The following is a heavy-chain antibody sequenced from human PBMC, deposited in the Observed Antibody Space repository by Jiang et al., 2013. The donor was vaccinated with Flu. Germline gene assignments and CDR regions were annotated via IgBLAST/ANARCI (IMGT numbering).Heavy chain of an antibody. CDR1: GFTFSSYA. J-gene: IGHJ4*02. Sequence: SGGGLVQPGGSLRLSCSASGFTFSSYAMHWVRQAPGKGLEYVSAISSNGGSTYYADSVKGRFTISRDNSKNTLYLQMSSLRAEDTAVYYCVKDLMGIAVAGIYRGGFDYWGQGTLVTVSS. CDR3: VKDLMGIAVAGIYRGGFDY. V-gene: IGHV3-64D*08. CDR2: ISSNGGST. D-gene: IGHD6-19*01.